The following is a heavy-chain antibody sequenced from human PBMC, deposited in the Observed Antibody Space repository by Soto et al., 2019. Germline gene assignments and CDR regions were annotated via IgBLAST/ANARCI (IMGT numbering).Heavy chain of an antibody. CDR2: INAGNGNT. J-gene: IGHJ5*02. V-gene: IGHV1-3*01. Sequence: QVQLVQSGAEVKKPGASVKVSCKASGYTFTSYAMHWVRQAPGQRLEWMGWINAGNGNTKYSQKFQGRVTITRDTSAGTAYMELSSLTSKDTALYYCARGLRGGDADWFDPWGQGTLVTVAS. D-gene: IGHD2-21*02. CDR1: GYTFTSYA. CDR3: ARGLRGGDADWFDP.